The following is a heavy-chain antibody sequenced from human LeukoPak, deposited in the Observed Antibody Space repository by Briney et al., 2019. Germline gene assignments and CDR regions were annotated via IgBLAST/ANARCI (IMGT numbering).Heavy chain of an antibody. J-gene: IGHJ4*02. Sequence: GGSLRLSCAASGFTFSSYEMNWVRQAPGKGLEWVSYISSSGSTRYYADSVKGRFTVSRDNAKNSLYLQMNSLRTEDTALYYCAKGGLQARGFVHYWGQGTLVTVSS. V-gene: IGHV3-48*03. CDR2: ISSSGSTR. CDR1: GFTFSSYE. CDR3: AKGGLQARGFVHY. D-gene: IGHD5-24*01.